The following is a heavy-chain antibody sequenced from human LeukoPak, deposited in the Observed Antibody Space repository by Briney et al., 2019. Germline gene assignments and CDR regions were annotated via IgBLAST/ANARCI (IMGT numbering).Heavy chain of an antibody. J-gene: IGHJ5*02. D-gene: IGHD2-8*01. CDR1: GGSISSSSYN. CDR2: IYYSGST. Sequence: PSETLSLTCTVSGGSISSSSYNWGWIRQPPGKGLEGIGSIYYSGSTYYNPSLKSRFTISVDTSKNQFSLKLSSVTAADTAVYYCARLYRDIVLMVYAMKANWFDPWGQGTLVTVSS. V-gene: IGHV4-39*01. CDR3: ARLYRDIVLMVYAMKANWFDP.